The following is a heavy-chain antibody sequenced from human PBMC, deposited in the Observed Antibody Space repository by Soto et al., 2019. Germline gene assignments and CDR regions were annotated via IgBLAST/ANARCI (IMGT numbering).Heavy chain of an antibody. Sequence: SETLSLTCTVSGGSVTSDYWSWIRQPAGKGLEWIGRVYISGNTNYNPSLKRRVAISVDTSKNQFSLKLTSVTAADTAIYFCARLVYDTRLNYMYFDFWGQGALVTVSS. CDR2: VYISGNT. J-gene: IGHJ4*02. CDR3: ARLVYDTRLNYMYFDF. D-gene: IGHD3-10*01. V-gene: IGHV4-4*07. CDR1: GGSVTSDY.